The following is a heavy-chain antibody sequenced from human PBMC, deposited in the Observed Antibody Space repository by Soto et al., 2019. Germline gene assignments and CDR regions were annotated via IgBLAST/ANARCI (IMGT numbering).Heavy chain of an antibody. V-gene: IGHV3-33*01. CDR2: IWYDGSNK. Sequence: QVQLVESGGGVVQPGRSLRLSCAASGFTFSSYGMHWVRQAPGKGLEWVAVIWYDGSNKYYADSVKGRFTISRDNSKNTLYLQMNSLRAEDTAVYYCARDMYYYDSSGYYDAFDIWGQGTMVTVSS. CDR3: ARDMYYYDSSGYYDAFDI. CDR1: GFTFSSYG. D-gene: IGHD3-22*01. J-gene: IGHJ3*02.